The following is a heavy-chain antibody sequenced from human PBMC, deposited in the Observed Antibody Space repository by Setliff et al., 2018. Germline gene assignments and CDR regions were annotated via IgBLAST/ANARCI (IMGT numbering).Heavy chain of an antibody. J-gene: IGHJ4*02. CDR1: GGSISRSSYY. CDR3: AKFGFSGSYFDY. Sequence: SETLSLTCTVSGGSISRSSYYWGWIRQPPGKGLEWIGSIYYSGSTYYNPSLKGRVTISVDTSKNQFSLKLSSVTAADTAVYYCAKFGFSGSYFDYWGQGTLVTVSS. CDR2: IYYSGST. V-gene: IGHV4-39*01. D-gene: IGHD3-16*01.